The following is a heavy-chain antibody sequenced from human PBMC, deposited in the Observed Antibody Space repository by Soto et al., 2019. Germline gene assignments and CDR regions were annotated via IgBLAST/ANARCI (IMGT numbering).Heavy chain of an antibody. J-gene: IGHJ5*02. CDR1: GGSFSGYY. D-gene: IGHD6-19*01. Sequence: QVHLQLWGAGLLKPSETLSLTCAVYGGSFSGYYWSWIRQPPGKGLEWIGEINHSGSTNYNPSLKSRATMSVATSKNQFPRGLSSVPAAAPAVYYCAGGPYSSGPYHSWGQGPRVPVPS. CDR2: INHSGST. V-gene: IGHV4-34*01. CDR3: AGGPYSSGPYHS.